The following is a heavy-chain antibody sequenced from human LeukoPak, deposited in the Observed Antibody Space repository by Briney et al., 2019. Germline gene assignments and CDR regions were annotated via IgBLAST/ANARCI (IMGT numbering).Heavy chain of an antibody. V-gene: IGHV4-34*01. Sequence: SETLSLTCAVYGGSFSGYYWSWIRQPPGKGLEWIGEINHSGSTNYNPSLKSRVTISVDTSKNQFSLKLSSVTAADTAVYHCARVIRVLRFLEWLKPNWFDPWGQGTLVTVSS. CDR1: GGSFSGYY. D-gene: IGHD3-3*01. CDR2: INHSGST. J-gene: IGHJ5*02. CDR3: ARVIRVLRFLEWLKPNWFDP.